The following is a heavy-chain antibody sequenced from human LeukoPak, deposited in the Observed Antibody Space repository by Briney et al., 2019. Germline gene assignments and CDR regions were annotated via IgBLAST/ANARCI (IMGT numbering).Heavy chain of an antibody. D-gene: IGHD1-26*01. J-gene: IGHJ3*02. CDR3: ARDVVGTIGIDAFAI. CDR2: IYSGGST. CDR1: RFTVSSNY. V-gene: IGHV3-66*01. Sequence: GGSLRLSCAASRFTVSSNYMSWVRQAPGKGLEWVSVIYSGGSTYYADSVKGRFTISRDNSKNTLFLQMNSLRAEDTAVYYCARDVVGTIGIDAFAIWGQRTMVTVSS.